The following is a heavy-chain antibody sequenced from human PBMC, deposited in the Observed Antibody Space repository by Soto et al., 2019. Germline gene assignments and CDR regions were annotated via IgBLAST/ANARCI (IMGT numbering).Heavy chain of an antibody. CDR2: IIPIFGTA. D-gene: IGHD5-18*01. CDR1: GGTFSSYA. Sequence: SVKVSCKASGGTFSSYAISWVRQAPGQGLEWVGGIIPIFGTANYAQKFQGRVTITADKSTSTAYMELSSLRSEDTAVYYCARRGVTAMDFYYYYYGMDVWGQGTTVTVSS. J-gene: IGHJ6*02. CDR3: ARRGVTAMDFYYYYYGMDV. V-gene: IGHV1-69*06.